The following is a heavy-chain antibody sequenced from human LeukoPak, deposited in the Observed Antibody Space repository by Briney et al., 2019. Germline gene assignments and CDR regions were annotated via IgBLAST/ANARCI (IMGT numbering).Heavy chain of an antibody. CDR2: VSYDGRNE. CDR3: AKDRRIMSSVYGMDV. CDR1: GFTFSSYR. D-gene: IGHD2-15*01. J-gene: IGHJ6*02. V-gene: IGHV3-30*18. Sequence: GGSLRLSCAASGFTFSSYRMSWVRQAPGKGLEWVAVVSYDGRNEYYADSVKGRLTISRDNSKNTLYLQMNSLRAEDTAVYYCAKDRRIMSSVYGMDVWGQGTTVTVSS.